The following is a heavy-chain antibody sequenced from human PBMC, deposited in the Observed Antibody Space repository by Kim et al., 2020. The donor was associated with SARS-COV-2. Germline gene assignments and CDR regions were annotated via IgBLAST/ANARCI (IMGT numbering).Heavy chain of an antibody. CDR1: GVSLRTRSDH. J-gene: IGHJ4*01. CDR2: SYNGGST. Sequence: SETLSLTCTVSGVSLRTRSDHWRLGWIRQPPEKGLEWIANSYNGGSTYYNPSLKSLVTISADTSKNEVSLSLTSGTAAATADYYSTTVDHSYF. V-gene: IGHV4-39*01. D-gene: IGHD4-4*01. CDR3: TTVDHSYF.